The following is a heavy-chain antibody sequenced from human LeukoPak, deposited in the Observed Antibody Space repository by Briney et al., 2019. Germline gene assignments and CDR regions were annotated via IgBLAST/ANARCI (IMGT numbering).Heavy chain of an antibody. CDR2: IYYSGST. V-gene: IGHV4-39*07. CDR1: GGSISSSSDF. D-gene: IGHD4-23*01. CDR3: ALTEVTTFRYYYYYMDV. Sequence: SETLSLTCTVSGGSISSSSDFWGWIRQPPGKGLEWIGSIYYSGSTYYNPSLKSRVTISVDTSKNQFSLRLSSVTAADTAVYYCALTEVTTFRYYYYYMDVWGKGTTVTVSS. J-gene: IGHJ6*03.